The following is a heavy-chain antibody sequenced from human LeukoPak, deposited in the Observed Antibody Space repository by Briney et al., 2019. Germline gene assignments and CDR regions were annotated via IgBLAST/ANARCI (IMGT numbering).Heavy chain of an antibody. CDR2: ITYDGSNK. D-gene: IGHD3-10*01. CDR3: ARSPNYKGYFDY. Sequence: GGSLRLSCAASGFTFSSYAMHWVRQAPGKGLEWEAVITYDGSNKYYADSVKGRFTISRENNKKSLYKQMNSQRAEDTAVYYCARSPNYKGYFDYWGQGTLVTVSS. J-gene: IGHJ4*02. CDR1: GFTFSSYA. V-gene: IGHV3-30*04.